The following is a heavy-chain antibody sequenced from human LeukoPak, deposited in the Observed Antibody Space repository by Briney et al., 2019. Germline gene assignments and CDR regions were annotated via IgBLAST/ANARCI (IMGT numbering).Heavy chain of an antibody. CDR3: ARVTYCSGGSCYSRQLYYYYYGMDV. CDR2: ISYDGSNK. J-gene: IGHJ6*02. CDR1: GFTFSSYA. Sequence: GGSLRLSCAASGFTFSSYAMHWVRQAPGKGLEWVAVISYDGSNKYYADSVKGRFTISRDNSKNTLYLQMNSLRAEDTAVYYCARVTYCSGGSCYSRQLYYYYYGMDVWGQGTTVTVSS. D-gene: IGHD2-15*01. V-gene: IGHV3-30-3*01.